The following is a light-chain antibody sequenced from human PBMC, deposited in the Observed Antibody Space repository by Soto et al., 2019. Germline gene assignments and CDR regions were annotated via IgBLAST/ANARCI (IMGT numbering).Light chain of an antibody. CDR1: QSISSY. CDR2: AAS. J-gene: IGKJ2*01. CDR3: QQSYSTPYT. Sequence: DIQMTQSPSSLSASVGDRVTITCRASQSISSYLNWYQQKAGQAPKLLIYAASSLQSGVPSRFSGSGSGTDFTLAISSLQPEDFATYYCQQSYSTPYTVGQGPKLEIK. V-gene: IGKV1-39*01.